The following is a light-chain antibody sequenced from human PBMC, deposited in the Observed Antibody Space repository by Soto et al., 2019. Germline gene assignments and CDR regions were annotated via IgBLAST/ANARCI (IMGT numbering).Light chain of an antibody. CDR2: AAS. V-gene: IGKV1-39*01. J-gene: IGKJ1*01. CDR3: QQNYRATPWT. Sequence: DIQMTQSPSSLSASVGDRITITCGVIQSISRYLNWYQHKPGKAPKLLINAASSLERGVPSRFSGGGSGTDFTLNISSLQPDDFATYYCQQNYRATPWTFGQGTKVDI. CDR1: QSISRY.